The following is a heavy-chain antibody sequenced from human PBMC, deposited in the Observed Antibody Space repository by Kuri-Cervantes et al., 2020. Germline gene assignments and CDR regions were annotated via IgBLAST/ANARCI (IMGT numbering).Heavy chain of an antibody. CDR2: INPSGGGT. D-gene: IGHD3-16*01. J-gene: IGHJ4*02. CDR1: GYSFTSHY. V-gene: IGHV1-46*01. Sequence: ASVKVSCKASGYSFTSHYIHWVRQVPGQGLEWMGTINPSGGGTNYAHNFQGRVTMTRDTSTSTVYMELNSLRSGDTAVYYCAREPLPTNVWLNFDFWGQGTLVTVSS. CDR3: AREPLPTNVWLNFDF.